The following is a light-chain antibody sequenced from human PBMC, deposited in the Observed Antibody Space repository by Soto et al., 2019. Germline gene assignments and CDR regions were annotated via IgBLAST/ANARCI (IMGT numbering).Light chain of an antibody. CDR3: QQYHNYPVT. V-gene: IGKV1-16*02. Sequence: DIQMTQSPSSLSASLGDRVTITCRASQEISNHLAWFQQKPGKPPKSLIYDASSLQSGVPSKFSGSGSGTEFTLTISSLQPEDFATYYCQQYHNYPVTFGGGTKVEIK. CDR1: QEISNH. J-gene: IGKJ4*01. CDR2: DAS.